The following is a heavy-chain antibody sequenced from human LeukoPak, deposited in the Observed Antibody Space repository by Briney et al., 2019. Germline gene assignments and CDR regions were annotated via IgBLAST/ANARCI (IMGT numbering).Heavy chain of an antibody. CDR1: GGSFSGYY. CDR3: AIAYGDLIPYFDY. D-gene: IGHD3-16*01. Sequence: SETLSLTCAVYGGSFSGYYWSWIRQPPGKGLEWIGEINHSGSTNYNPSLKSRVTISVDTSKNQFSLKLNSVTAADTAVYYCAIAYGDLIPYFDYWGQGTLVTVSS. J-gene: IGHJ4*02. V-gene: IGHV4-34*01. CDR2: INHSGST.